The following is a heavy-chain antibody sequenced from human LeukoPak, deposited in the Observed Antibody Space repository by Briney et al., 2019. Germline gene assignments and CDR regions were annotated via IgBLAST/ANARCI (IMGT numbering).Heavy chain of an antibody. V-gene: IGHV4-30-4*08. CDR2: IYYSGST. CDR3: ARGSIAAAGIGYFDY. Sequence: TSQTLSLTCTVSGGSISSGDYYWSWIRQPPGKGLEWIEYIYYSGSTYYNPSLKSRVTISVDTSKNQFSLKLSSVTAADTAVYYCARGSIAAAGIGYFDYWGQGTLVTVSS. CDR1: GGSISSGDYY. D-gene: IGHD6-13*01. J-gene: IGHJ4*02.